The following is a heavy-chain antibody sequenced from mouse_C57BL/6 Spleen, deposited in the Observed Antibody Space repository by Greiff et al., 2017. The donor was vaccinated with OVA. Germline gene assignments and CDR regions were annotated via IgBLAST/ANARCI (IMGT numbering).Heavy chain of an antibody. CDR1: GYTFTGYW. J-gene: IGHJ3*01. CDR2: ILPGSGST. CDR3: ARGTAQAGMWFAY. V-gene: IGHV1-9*01. Sequence: QVQLQQSGAELMKPGASVKQCCKATGYTFTGYWIEWVKQRPGHGLEWIGEILPGSGSTNYNEKFKGKATFTADTSSNTAYMQLSSLTTEDSAIYYCARGTAQAGMWFAYWGQGTLVTVSA. D-gene: IGHD3-2*02.